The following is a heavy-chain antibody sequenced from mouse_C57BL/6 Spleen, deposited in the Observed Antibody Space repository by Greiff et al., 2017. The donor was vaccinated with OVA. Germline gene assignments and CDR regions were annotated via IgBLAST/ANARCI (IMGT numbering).Heavy chain of an antibody. J-gene: IGHJ3*01. CDR2: INPNNGGT. CDR3: ARSYLHGFAY. CDR1: GYTFTNYY. Sequence: EVQLQQSGPELAKPGASVKISCKASGYTFTNYYMNWVKQSHGKSLEWIGDINPNNGGTSYNQKFKGKATLTVDKSSSTAYMELRSLTSEDSAVYYCARSYLHGFAYWGQGTLVTVSA. D-gene: IGHD1-1*01. V-gene: IGHV1-26*01.